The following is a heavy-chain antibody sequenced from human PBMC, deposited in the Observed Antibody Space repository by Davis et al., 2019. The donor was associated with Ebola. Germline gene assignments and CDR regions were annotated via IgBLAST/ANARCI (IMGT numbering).Heavy chain of an antibody. CDR3: AGAPIGRNWFDR. V-gene: IGHV4-59*01. CDR2: IHYSGGT. D-gene: IGHD1-26*01. CDR1: RASISRYY. Sequence: SETLSLTCTVSRASISRYYWNWIRQSPGKGLQWIGYIHYSGGTNYNPSLKSRVTISIDTSESQFSLQLTSVTAADTAIYFCAGAPIGRNWFDRWGQGTLVTVSS. J-gene: IGHJ5*02.